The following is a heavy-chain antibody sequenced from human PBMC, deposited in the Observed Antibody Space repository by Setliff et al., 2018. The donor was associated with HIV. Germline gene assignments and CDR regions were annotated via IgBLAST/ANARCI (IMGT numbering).Heavy chain of an antibody. CDR2: INPSGGST. CDR1: GYTFTSYY. J-gene: IGHJ4*02. V-gene: IGHV1-46*01. Sequence: ASVKVSCKASGYTFTSYYMHWVRQAPGQGLEWMGIINPSGGSTNYAQKFQGRVTITTDESTSTAYMELSSLRSEDTAVYYCAGGGEATVIPVYWGQGTLVTVSS. CDR3: AGGGEATVIPVY. D-gene: IGHD4-17*01.